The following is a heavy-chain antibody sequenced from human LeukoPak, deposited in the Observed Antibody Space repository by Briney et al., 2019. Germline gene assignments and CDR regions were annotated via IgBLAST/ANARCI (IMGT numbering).Heavy chain of an antibody. J-gene: IGHJ4*02. V-gene: IGHV4-4*07. CDR3: AREAVDYGSGRHDY. CDR2: VHSSGST. CDR1: GASIGSFY. D-gene: IGHD3-10*01. Sequence: MASETLSLTCTVSGASIGSFYWSWIRQPAGKGLEWIGRVHSSGSTNYIPSIKSRVTMSVDTSKNQFSLKLNTVTAADTAMYYCAREAVDYGSGRHDYWGPGILVTVSS.